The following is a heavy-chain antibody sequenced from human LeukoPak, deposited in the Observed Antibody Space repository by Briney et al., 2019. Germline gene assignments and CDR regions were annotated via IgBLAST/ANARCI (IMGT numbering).Heavy chain of an antibody. V-gene: IGHV3-53*01. D-gene: IGHD2-15*01. Sequence: PGGSLRLSCAASGFTFSSYAMSWVRQAPGKGLEWVSVIYSGGSTYYADSVKGRFTISRDNSKNTLYLQMNSLRAEDTAVYYCARVIGCSGGSCYYGSFDYWGQGTLVTVSS. CDR2: IYSGGST. CDR1: GFTFSSYA. CDR3: ARVIGCSGGSCYYGSFDY. J-gene: IGHJ4*02.